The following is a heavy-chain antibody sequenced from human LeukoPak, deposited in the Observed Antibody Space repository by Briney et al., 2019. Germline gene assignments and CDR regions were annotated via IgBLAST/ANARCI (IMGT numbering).Heavy chain of an antibody. J-gene: IGHJ5*02. V-gene: IGHV4-61*02. CDR3: ARAVGLWFGELLGAWFDP. CDR2: IYTSGST. D-gene: IGHD3-10*01. CDR1: GGSISSGSYY. Sequence: SETLSLTCTVSGGSISSGSYYWSWIRQPAGKGLEWIGRIYTSGSTNYNPSLKSRVTISVDTSKNQFSLKLSSVTAADTAVYYCARAVGLWFGELLGAWFDPWGQGTLVTVSS.